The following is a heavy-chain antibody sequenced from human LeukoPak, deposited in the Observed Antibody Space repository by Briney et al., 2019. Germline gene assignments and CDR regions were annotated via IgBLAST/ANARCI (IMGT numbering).Heavy chain of an antibody. D-gene: IGHD3-10*01. Sequence: GGSLRLSCAASGFIFNSHSMNWVRQAPGKGLEWVSSISSTSSYIYYADSVESRFTISRDNAKNSLYLQMNSLRAEDTAVYYCARVAMVRGVIIPYYYYYMDVWGKGTTVTVSS. CDR2: ISSTSSYI. J-gene: IGHJ6*03. V-gene: IGHV3-21*01. CDR3: ARVAMVRGVIIPYYYYYMDV. CDR1: GFIFNSHS.